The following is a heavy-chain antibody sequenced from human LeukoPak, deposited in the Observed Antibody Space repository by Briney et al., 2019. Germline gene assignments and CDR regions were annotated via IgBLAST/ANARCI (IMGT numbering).Heavy chain of an antibody. D-gene: IGHD6-6*01. Sequence: KPSETLSLTYTVSGGSISSYYWSWIRQPPGKGLEWIGYIYYSGSTNYNPSLKSRVTISVDTSKNQFSLKLSSVTAADTAVYYCARDAGRYSSSYTGDYYYYMDVWGKGTTVTVSS. V-gene: IGHV4-59*01. CDR2: IYYSGST. CDR3: ARDAGRYSSSYTGDYYYYMDV. CDR1: GGSISSYY. J-gene: IGHJ6*03.